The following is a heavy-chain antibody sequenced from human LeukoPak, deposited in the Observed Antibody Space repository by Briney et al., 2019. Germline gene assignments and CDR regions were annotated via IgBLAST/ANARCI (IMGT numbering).Heavy chain of an antibody. J-gene: IGHJ4*02. CDR2: IAFDDTDR. Sequence: AGGSLRLSCAASGFTFSNAWMSWVRQARGKGLEWVAAIAFDDTDRYYIDSVKGRFTISRDDSKNTLYLHMTSLRAEDTAVYYCTNSDDYGDYWGQGTLVTVSS. CDR3: TNSDDYGDY. CDR1: GFTFSNAW. V-gene: IGHV3-30*18.